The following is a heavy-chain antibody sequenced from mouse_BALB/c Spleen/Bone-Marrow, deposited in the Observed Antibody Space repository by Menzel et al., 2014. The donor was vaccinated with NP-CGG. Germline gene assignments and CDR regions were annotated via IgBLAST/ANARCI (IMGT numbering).Heavy chain of an antibody. CDR1: GFTFSSYI. Sequence: EVKLVESGGGLVQPGGSLKLSCAASGFTFSSYIMSWFRQTPEKRLEWVAYISNGGDNTYYPDTVKGRFIISRDNAKNTLCLQMSSLKSEDTAMYYCVRHRYDGYYFDYWGQGTTLTVSS. J-gene: IGHJ2*01. D-gene: IGHD2-14*01. CDR3: VRHRYDGYYFDY. V-gene: IGHV5-12-2*01. CDR2: ISNGGDNT.